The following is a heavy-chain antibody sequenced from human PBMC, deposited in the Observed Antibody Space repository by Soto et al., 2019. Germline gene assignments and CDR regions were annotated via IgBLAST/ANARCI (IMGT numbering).Heavy chain of an antibody. CDR2: IIPIFGTA. Sequence: ASVKVSCKASGGTFSSYAISWVRQAPGQGLEWMGGIIPIFGTANYAQKFQGRVTITADESTSTAYMELSSLRSEDTAVYYCARVPNCSGGSCYRVWYYFDYWGQGTLVTVSS. CDR1: GGTFSSYA. D-gene: IGHD2-15*01. V-gene: IGHV1-69*13. CDR3: ARVPNCSGGSCYRVWYYFDY. J-gene: IGHJ4*02.